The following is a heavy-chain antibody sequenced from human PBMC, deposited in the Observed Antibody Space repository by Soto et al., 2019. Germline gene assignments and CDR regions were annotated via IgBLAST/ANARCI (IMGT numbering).Heavy chain of an antibody. Sequence: ASVKVSCKASGYTFTSYGISWVRQAPGQGLEWMGWISAYNGNTNYAQKPQGRVTMTTDTSTSTAYMELRSLRSDDTAVYYCARKAAAHNWFDPWGQGTLVTVSS. D-gene: IGHD6-13*01. CDR1: GYTFTSYG. CDR3: ARKAAAHNWFDP. CDR2: ISAYNGNT. J-gene: IGHJ5*02. V-gene: IGHV1-18*01.